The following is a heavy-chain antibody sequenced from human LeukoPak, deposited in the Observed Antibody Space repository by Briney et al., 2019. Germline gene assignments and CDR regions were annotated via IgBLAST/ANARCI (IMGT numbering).Heavy chain of an antibody. J-gene: IGHJ3*02. V-gene: IGHV3-23*01. CDR3: AKGMLGYGEPSDAFDI. D-gene: IGHD4-17*01. Sequence: GGSLRLSCAASGFTFSSYAMSWVRQAPGKGLEWVSAISGSGGSTYYADSVKGRFTISRDNSKNTLYLQMNSLRAEDTAVYYCAKGMLGYGEPSDAFDIWGQGTMVTVSS. CDR1: GFTFSSYA. CDR2: ISGSGGST.